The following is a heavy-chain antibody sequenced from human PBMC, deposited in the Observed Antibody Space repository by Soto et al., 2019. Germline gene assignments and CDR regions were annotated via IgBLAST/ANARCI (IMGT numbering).Heavy chain of an antibody. CDR1: GYTFTGYY. CDR3: AIALLGSGGYYYYYGMDV. D-gene: IGHD2-15*01. J-gene: IGHJ6*02. Sequence: GASVKVSCKASGYTFTGYYMHWVRQAPGQGLEWMGLFNPNSGGTNYAQKFQGWVTMTRDTSISTAYMELSRLRSDDTAVYYCAIALLGSGGYYYYYGMDVWGQGTTVTVSS. V-gene: IGHV1-2*04. CDR2: FNPNSGGT.